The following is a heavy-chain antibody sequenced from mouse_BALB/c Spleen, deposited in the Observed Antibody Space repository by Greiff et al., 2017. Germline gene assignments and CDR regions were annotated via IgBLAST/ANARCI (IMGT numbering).Heavy chain of an antibody. J-gene: IGHJ2*01. CDR3: ARSGYYGFDY. CDR1: GFTFSSFG. D-gene: IGHD1-1*01. V-gene: IGHV5-17*02. CDR2: ISSGSSTI. Sequence: EVQVVESGGGLVQPGGSRKLSCAASGFTFSSFGMHWVRQAPEKGLEWVAYISSGSSTIYYADTVKGRFTISRDNPKNTLFLQMTSLRSEDTAMYYCARSGYYGFDYWGQGTTLTVSS.